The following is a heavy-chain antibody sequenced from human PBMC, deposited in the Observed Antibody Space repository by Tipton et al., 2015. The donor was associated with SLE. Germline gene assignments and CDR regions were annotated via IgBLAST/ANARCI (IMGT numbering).Heavy chain of an antibody. Sequence: TLSLTCTVSGGSISSGDYYWSWIRQHPGKGLEWIGYIYYSGSTYYNPSLKSRVTISVDTSKDQFSLKLSSVTAADTAVYYCARDNRVAGYMDVWGKGTTVTVSS. CDR3: ARDNRVAGYMDV. J-gene: IGHJ6*03. CDR2: IYYSGST. D-gene: IGHD6-13*01. CDR1: GGSISSGDYY. V-gene: IGHV4-31*03.